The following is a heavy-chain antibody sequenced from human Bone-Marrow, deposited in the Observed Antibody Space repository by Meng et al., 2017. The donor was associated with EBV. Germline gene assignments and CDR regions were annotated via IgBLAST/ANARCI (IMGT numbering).Heavy chain of an antibody. CDR2: IYHSGST. CDR1: GDSISSFNW. Sequence: QVPLAAPGPGLVRPSETLSLPWTVSGDSISSFNWGSWVRQSPGKGLEWIGEIYHSGSTNYNPSLKSRVTISVDEPKNQFSLKLTSVTAADTAVYYCAREGGFYSSSPDYWGPGTLVTVSS. CDR3: AREGGFYSSSPDY. D-gene: IGHD6-6*01. V-gene: IGHV4-4*02. J-gene: IGHJ4*02.